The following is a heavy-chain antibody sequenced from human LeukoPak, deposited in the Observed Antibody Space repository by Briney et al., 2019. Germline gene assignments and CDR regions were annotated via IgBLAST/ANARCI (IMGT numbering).Heavy chain of an antibody. CDR3: AKSSSGFDYSGDAFDI. D-gene: IGHD5-12*01. Sequence: GGSLRLSCSAPGFTFSNYDMHWVRQAPGKGLEWVAVISYDGSIKKYADSVRGRFTISRDNSKKTLYLQMNSLRAEDTAVYYCAKSSSGFDYSGDAFDIWGQGTMVTVSS. CDR1: GFTFSNYD. CDR2: ISYDGSIK. J-gene: IGHJ3*02. V-gene: IGHV3-30*18.